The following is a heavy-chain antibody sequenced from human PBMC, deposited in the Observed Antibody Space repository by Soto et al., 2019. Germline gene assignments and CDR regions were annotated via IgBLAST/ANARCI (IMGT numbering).Heavy chain of an antibody. Sequence: PSETLSLTCTVSGGSISSGDYYWSWIRQPPGKGLVWFGYIYYSGITYYNPSLKSRVTISVDTSKNHFSLKLSSVTAADTAVFYCASFQTTKLVPAATTGYFDYWGQGTLVTVSS. J-gene: IGHJ4*02. CDR3: ASFQTTKLVPAATTGYFDY. D-gene: IGHD2-2*01. CDR2: IYYSGIT. CDR1: GGSISSGDYY. V-gene: IGHV4-30-4*01.